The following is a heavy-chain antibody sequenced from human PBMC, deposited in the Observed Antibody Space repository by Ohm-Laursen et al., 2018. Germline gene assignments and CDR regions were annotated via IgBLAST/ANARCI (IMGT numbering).Heavy chain of an antibody. CDR1: GFTFSSYA. D-gene: IGHD3-22*01. V-gene: IGHV3-64*01. J-gene: IGHJ4*02. CDR3: ASPPGVVVIPG. Sequence: LSLTCAASGFTFSSYAMHWVRQAPGKGLEYVSAISSNGGSTYYANSVKGRFTISRDNSKNTLYLQMGSLRAEDTAVYYCASPPGVVVIPGWGQGTLVTVSS. CDR2: ISSNGGST.